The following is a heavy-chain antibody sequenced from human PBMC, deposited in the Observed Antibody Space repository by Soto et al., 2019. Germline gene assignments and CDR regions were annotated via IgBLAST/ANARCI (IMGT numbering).Heavy chain of an antibody. J-gene: IGHJ6*02. CDR2: ISSSSSYI. V-gene: IGHV3-21*01. D-gene: IGHD2-2*01. CDR1: GFTFSSYS. Sequence: SGGSLRLSCAASGFTFSSYSMNWVRQAPGKGLEWVSSISSSSSYIYYADSVKGRFTISRDNAKNSLYLQMNSLRAEDTAVYYCARSILGYCSSTSCFDYYYYGMDVWGQGTTVTVSS. CDR3: ARSILGYCSSTSCFDYYYYGMDV.